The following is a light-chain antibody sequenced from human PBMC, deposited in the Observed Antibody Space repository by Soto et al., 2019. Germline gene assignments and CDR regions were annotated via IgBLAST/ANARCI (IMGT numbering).Light chain of an antibody. Sequence: DIQMTQSPSILSASVGDRVTITCRASQGIRSWLAWYQQKPGKAPKLLIYDAYSLESGVPSRFSGRRSGTEFTLTIAGLQPEDFATYCCQQYESYSPLTFGGGTKVEIK. CDR3: QQYESYSPLT. CDR1: QGIRSW. CDR2: DAY. J-gene: IGKJ4*01. V-gene: IGKV1-5*01.